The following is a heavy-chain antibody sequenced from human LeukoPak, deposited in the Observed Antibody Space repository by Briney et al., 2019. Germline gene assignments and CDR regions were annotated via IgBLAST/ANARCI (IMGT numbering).Heavy chain of an antibody. Sequence: KPSETLSLTCTVSGGSISSYYWSWIRQPPGKGLEWIGYIYYSGSTNYNPSLKSRVTISVDTSKNQFSLKLSSVTAADTAVYYCARQSLSLNWLIIWGQGTLVTVSS. CDR3: ARQSLSLNWLII. CDR2: IYYSGST. V-gene: IGHV4-59*01. D-gene: IGHD3-10*01. J-gene: IGHJ4*02. CDR1: GGSISSYY.